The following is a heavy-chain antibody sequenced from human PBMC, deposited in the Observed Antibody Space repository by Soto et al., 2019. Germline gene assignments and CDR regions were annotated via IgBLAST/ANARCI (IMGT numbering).Heavy chain of an antibody. V-gene: IGHV4-34*01. CDR1: GGSFSGYY. D-gene: IGHD3-10*01. CDR3: ARGQGVLWFGELDY. CDR2: INRSGST. J-gene: IGHJ4*02. Sequence: SETLSLTCAVYGGSFSGYYWSWIRQPPGKGLEWIGEINRSGSTNYNPSLKSRVTISVDTSKNQFSLKLSSVTAADTAVCYCARGQGVLWFGELDYWGQGTMVTVYS.